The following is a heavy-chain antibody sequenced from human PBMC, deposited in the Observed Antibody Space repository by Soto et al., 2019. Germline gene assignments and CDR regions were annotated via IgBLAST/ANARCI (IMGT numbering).Heavy chain of an antibody. V-gene: IGHV3-9*01. D-gene: IGHD3-3*01. CDR3: AKDSDYDFWSGNFDY. CDR1: GFTFDDYA. Sequence: ESGGGLVQPGRSLRLSCAASGFTFDDYAMHWVRQAPGKGLEWVSGISWNSGSIGYADSVKGRFTISRDNAKNSLYLQMNSLRAEDTALYYCAKDSDYDFWSGNFDYWGQGTLVTVSS. CDR2: ISWNSGSI. J-gene: IGHJ4*02.